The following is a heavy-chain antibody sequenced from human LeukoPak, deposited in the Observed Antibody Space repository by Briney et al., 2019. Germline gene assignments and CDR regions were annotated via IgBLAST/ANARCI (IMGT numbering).Heavy chain of an antibody. Sequence: SVKVSCKASGGTFSSYTISWVRQAPGQGLEWMGRIIPILGIANYAQKFQGRVTITADKSTSTAYMELSSLRSEDTAVCYCARGGPDFWSGYYTGSEYYYYYYMDVWGKGTTVTVSS. CDR1: GGTFSSYT. D-gene: IGHD3-3*01. CDR3: ARGGPDFWSGYYTGSEYYYYYYMDV. J-gene: IGHJ6*03. CDR2: IIPILGIA. V-gene: IGHV1-69*02.